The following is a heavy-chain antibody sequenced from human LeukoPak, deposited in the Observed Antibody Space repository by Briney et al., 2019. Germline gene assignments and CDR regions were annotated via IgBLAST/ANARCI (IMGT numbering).Heavy chain of an antibody. CDR2: ISASGGST. Sequence: PGGSLRLSCAASGLTFSRYAMSWVRQAPGKGLEWVSAISASGGSTYYADSVKGRFTISRDNSKNTLYLQMDSLKSEDTAVYYCTTVLVGVASFDYWGQGTLVTVSS. CDR1: GLTFSRYA. D-gene: IGHD3-16*01. V-gene: IGHV3-23*01. CDR3: TTVLVGVASFDY. J-gene: IGHJ4*02.